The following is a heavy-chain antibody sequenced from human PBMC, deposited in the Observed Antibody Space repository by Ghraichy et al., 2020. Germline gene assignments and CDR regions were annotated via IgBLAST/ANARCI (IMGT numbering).Heavy chain of an antibody. D-gene: IGHD5-18*01. J-gene: IGHJ4*02. CDR3: VRDTAVVGQPLDS. CDR2: IYHSWST. Sequence: SQTLSLTCTVSGYSISSGYYWGWIRQPPGKGLEYIGNIYHSWSTSYQPSLEGRVSMSVDTSKNQYSLNLSSVIGPDTGVYFCVRDTAVVGQPLDSWGPGSLVTVSS. CDR1: GYSISSGYY. V-gene: IGHV4-38-2*02.